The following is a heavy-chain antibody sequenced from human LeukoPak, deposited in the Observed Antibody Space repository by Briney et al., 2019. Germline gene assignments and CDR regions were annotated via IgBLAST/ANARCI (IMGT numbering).Heavy chain of an antibody. D-gene: IGHD3-10*01. Sequence: GGSLRLSCAASGFTFSSYAMHWVRQAPGKGLEWVAVISYDGSNKYYADSVKGRFTISRDNSKNTLYLQMNSLRAEDTAVYYCARATRDYYGSGSCYPLDYWGQGTLVTVSS. J-gene: IGHJ4*02. CDR3: ARATRDYYGSGSCYPLDY. CDR1: GFTFSSYA. CDR2: ISYDGSNK. V-gene: IGHV3-30-3*01.